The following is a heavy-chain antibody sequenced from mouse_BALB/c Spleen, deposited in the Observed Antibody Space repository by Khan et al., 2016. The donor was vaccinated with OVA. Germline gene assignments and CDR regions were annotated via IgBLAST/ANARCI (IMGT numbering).Heavy chain of an antibody. CDR2: IDPYYGDT. Sequence: VQLKESGPELEKPGASVKISCKASGYSFTGYNMNWVKQSNGKSLEWIGNIDPYYGDTSYNQKFKGKATLTVDKSSSTAYMQLKSLTSEDSAVYYCARSTWYFDVWGAGTTGTVSS. J-gene: IGHJ1*01. CDR3: ARSTWYFDV. V-gene: IGHV1-39*01. CDR1: GYSFTGYN.